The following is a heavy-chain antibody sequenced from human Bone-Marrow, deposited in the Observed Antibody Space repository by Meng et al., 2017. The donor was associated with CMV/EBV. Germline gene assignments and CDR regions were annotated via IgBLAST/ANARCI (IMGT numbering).Heavy chain of an antibody. D-gene: IGHD3-3*01. J-gene: IGHJ6*02. Sequence: GESLKISCAASGFTFSSYGMHWVRQAPGKGLEWLSYISSSGSTISYADSVKGRFTISRDNAKNSLYLQMNSLRADDTAVYYCARDLSRPKTIFGVVTIYYYYGMDVWGQGTTVTVSS. V-gene: IGHV3-48*04. CDR1: GFTFSSYG. CDR2: ISSSGSTI. CDR3: ARDLSRPKTIFGVVTIYYYYGMDV.